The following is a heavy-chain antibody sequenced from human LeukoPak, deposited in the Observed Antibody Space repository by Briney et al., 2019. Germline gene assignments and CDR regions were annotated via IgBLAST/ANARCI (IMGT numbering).Heavy chain of an antibody. V-gene: IGHV1-3*01. Sequence: ASVKVSCKASGYTFTSYAMHWVRQAPGQRLEWMGWINAGNGNTKYSQKFQGRVTITRDTSASTAYMELSSLRSEDTAVYYCASYSLGYDSSGYYSDYWGQGTLVTVSS. J-gene: IGHJ4*02. CDR2: INAGNGNT. D-gene: IGHD3-22*01. CDR3: ASYSLGYDSSGYYSDY. CDR1: GYTFTSYA.